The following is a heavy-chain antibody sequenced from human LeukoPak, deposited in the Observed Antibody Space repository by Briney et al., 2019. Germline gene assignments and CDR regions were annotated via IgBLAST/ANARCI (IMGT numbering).Heavy chain of an antibody. V-gene: IGHV3-23*05. Sequence: GGSLRLSCAASGVTFNTYAMSWVRQAPGKGLEWVSVIDKSGTYTRYADAVKGRFTISRDNSKNTLYLQMNSLRAEDTAVYYCARGAHYDSSGSHFDYWGQGTLVTVSS. CDR2: IDKSGTYT. CDR3: ARGAHYDSSGSHFDY. J-gene: IGHJ4*02. D-gene: IGHD3-22*01. CDR1: GVTFNTYA.